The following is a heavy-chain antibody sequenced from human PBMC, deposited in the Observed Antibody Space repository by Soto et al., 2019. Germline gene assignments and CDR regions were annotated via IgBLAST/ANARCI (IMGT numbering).Heavy chain of an antibody. CDR3: ARGTPSPLIVRSSRGPWFDP. J-gene: IGHJ5*02. V-gene: IGHV4-59*08. CDR1: GGSISSYY. D-gene: IGHD2-15*01. Sequence: PWETLSLTCTVSGGSISSYYWSWIRQPPGKGLEWIGYMYYGGRTNYNPSLKSRVTISGDTSKMKVSLKLSSVKEADTAVYFCARGTPSPLIVRSSRGPWFDPWGQGTLGTV. CDR2: MYYGGRT.